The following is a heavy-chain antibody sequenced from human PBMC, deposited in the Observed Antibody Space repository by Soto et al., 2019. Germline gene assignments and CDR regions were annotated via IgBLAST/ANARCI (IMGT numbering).Heavy chain of an antibody. J-gene: IGHJ4*02. CDR3: ARGYCTGGNCYTFDH. D-gene: IGHD2-15*01. CDR1: GITVSTNY. CDR2: IYSGGTT. V-gene: IGHV3-66*01. Sequence: GGSLRLSCAPSGITVSTNYMSWFRQAPGKGLEWVSIIYSGGTTYYAASVKGRFNLSRDNSKNTLYLQMNTLRAEDTAVYYCARGYCTGGNCYTFDHWGQGTLVTVSS.